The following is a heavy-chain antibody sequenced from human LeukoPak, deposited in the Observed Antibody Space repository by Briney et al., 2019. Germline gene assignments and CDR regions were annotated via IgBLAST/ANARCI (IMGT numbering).Heavy chain of an antibody. CDR1: GGSISSSSYY. V-gene: IGHV4-39*01. D-gene: IGHD6-19*01. CDR3: ARQVDDSGWYQPIDY. CDR2: IYYSGST. J-gene: IGHJ4*02. Sequence: PSETLSLTCGVSGGSISSSSYYWGWIRQPPGKGLEWIGSIYYSGSTYYNPSLKSRDTISVDMSKNQFSLKLSSVTAADTAVYYCARQVDDSGWYQPIDYWGQGTLVTISS.